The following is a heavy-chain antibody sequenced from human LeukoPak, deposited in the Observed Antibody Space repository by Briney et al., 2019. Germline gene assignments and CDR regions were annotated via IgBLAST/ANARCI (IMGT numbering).Heavy chain of an antibody. J-gene: IGHJ4*02. CDR2: ISAYNGNT. Sequence: ASVKVSCKASGYTFTSYDINWVRQAPGQGLEWMGWISAYNGNTNYAQKLQGRVTMTTDTSTSTAYMELRSLRSDDTAVYYCARLYNDFWSGYPRGFDYWGQGTLVTVSS. CDR1: GYTFTSYD. D-gene: IGHD3-3*01. V-gene: IGHV1-18*01. CDR3: ARLYNDFWSGYPRGFDY.